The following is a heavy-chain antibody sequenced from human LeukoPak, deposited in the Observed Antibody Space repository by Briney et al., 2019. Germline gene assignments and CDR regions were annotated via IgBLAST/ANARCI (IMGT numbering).Heavy chain of an antibody. V-gene: IGHV1-46*01. D-gene: IGHD2-2*01. J-gene: IGHJ5*02. Sequence: ASVKVSCKASGYTFTSYYMHWVRQAPGQGLEWMGIINPSGGSTSYAQKFQGRVTMTRDTSTSTVYMELSSLRSEDTAAYYCAREGGYCSSTSCPAGFDPWGQGTLVTVSS. CDR2: INPSGGST. CDR1: GYTFTSYY. CDR3: AREGGYCSSTSCPAGFDP.